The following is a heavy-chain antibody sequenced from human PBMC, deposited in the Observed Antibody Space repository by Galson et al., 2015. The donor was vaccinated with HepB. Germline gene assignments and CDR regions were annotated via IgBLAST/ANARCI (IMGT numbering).Heavy chain of an antibody. CDR2: ISYDGSNK. Sequence: SGFTFNTYAMHWVRQAPGKGLEWVAVISYDGSNKYYADSVKGRFTISRDNSKNTLYLQMNSLTAEDTAVYYCARGGVVVVLTAPIGGAFDIWGQGTMVTVSS. J-gene: IGHJ3*02. CDR3: ARGGVVVVLTAPIGGAFDI. V-gene: IGHV3-30*04. D-gene: IGHD2-2*01. CDR1: GFTFNTYA.